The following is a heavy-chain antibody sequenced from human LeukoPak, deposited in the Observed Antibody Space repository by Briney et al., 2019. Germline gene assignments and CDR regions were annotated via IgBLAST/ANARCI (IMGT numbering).Heavy chain of an antibody. V-gene: IGHV3-23*01. J-gene: IGHJ3*01. D-gene: IGHD2-2*01. CDR2: ISGSGGST. CDR3: AKNVVPAPPFA. Sequence: GGSLRLSCGASGFTFSSYAMSWVRQAPRKGLEWVSAISGSGGSTYYADSVKGRFTISRDNSKNTLYLQMNSLRAEDTAVYHCAKNVVPAPPFAWGRGTMVTVSS. CDR1: GFTFSSYA.